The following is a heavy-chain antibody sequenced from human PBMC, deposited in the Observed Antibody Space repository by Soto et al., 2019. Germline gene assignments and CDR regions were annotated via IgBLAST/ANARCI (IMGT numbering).Heavy chain of an antibody. V-gene: IGHV4-59*08. CDR3: ARHFGSIDY. J-gene: IGHJ4*02. Sequence: QVQLQESGPGLVKPSETLSLTCTVSGGSISSYYWSWIRQPPGKGLEWIGYIYYSGSTNYNPSLKRRVTISVDTSKNQFSLKLSSVTAADTAVYYCARHFGSIDYWGQGTLVTVSS. CDR2: IYYSGST. CDR1: GGSISSYY. D-gene: IGHD3-10*01.